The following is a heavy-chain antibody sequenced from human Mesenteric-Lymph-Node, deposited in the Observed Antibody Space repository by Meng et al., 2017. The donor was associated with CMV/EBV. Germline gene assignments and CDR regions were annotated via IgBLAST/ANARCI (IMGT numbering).Heavy chain of an antibody. CDR1: GFTFSNYW. J-gene: IGHJ4*02. CDR3: AREGWYYFDY. V-gene: IGHV3-74*01. D-gene: IGHD2-15*01. CDR2: IHNDGSST. Sequence: GESLKISCAASGFTFSNYWMHWVRQAPGKGLVWVSRIHNDGSSTSYADSVKGRFTISGDNAKNTVYLQMNSLRAEDTAVYYCAREGWYYFDYWGQGTLVTVSS.